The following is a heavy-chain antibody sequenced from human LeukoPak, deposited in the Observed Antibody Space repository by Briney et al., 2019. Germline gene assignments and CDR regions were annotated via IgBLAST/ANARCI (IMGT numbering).Heavy chain of an antibody. D-gene: IGHD2-2*01. V-gene: IGHV3-30*02. CDR1: GINFRASG. CDR3: AREGGTVVIGRFDY. Sequence: GGSLRLSCAASGINFRASGMHWVRQAPGMGLEWVTFIQTDGNDKKYAASVAGRFTISRDNSKNTVYLHMNSLRPDDTALYYCAREGGTVVIGRFDYWGQGALVTVS. CDR2: IQTDGNDK. J-gene: IGHJ4*02.